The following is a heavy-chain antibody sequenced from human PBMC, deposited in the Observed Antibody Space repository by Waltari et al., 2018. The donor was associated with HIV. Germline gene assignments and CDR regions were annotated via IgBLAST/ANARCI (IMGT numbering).Heavy chain of an antibody. Sequence: QVQLQESGPGLVKPSETLSLTCPVPGGSISSYYWSWIGQTRGRGLEWIGYIYYSGSTNYNPSLKSRVTISVDTSKNQFSLKLSSVTAADTAVYYCARANYDSSGYYYLNYFDYWGQGTLVTVSS. CDR2: IYYSGST. CDR3: ARANYDSSGYYYLNYFDY. CDR1: GGSISSYY. D-gene: IGHD3-22*01. J-gene: IGHJ4*02. V-gene: IGHV4-59*01.